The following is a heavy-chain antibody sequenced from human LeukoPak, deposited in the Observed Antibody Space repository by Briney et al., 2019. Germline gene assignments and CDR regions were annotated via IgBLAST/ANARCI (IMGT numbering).Heavy chain of an antibody. Sequence: SETLSLTCVVYGGSFSGYYWSRIRQPPGKGLEWIGEINHSGSTDYNPSLKSRVTISVDTSKNQFSLKLTSVTAADTAVYYCARYGSVLDFWGQGTLVTVSS. V-gene: IGHV4-34*01. CDR2: INHSGST. J-gene: IGHJ4*02. CDR3: ARYGSVLDF. CDR1: GGSFSGYY. D-gene: IGHD4-17*01.